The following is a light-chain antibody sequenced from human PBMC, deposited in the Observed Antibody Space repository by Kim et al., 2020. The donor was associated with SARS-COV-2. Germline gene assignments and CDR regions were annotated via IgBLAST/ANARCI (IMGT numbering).Light chain of an antibody. CDR3: QHRNNWLT. V-gene: IGKV3-11*01. Sequence: SLSPRAKPTRSCRARQSVNPYLSWYRQKPGQAPRLLILDASNRATGIPARFSGSGSGTDFTLTISSLEPEDFAVYYCQHRNNWLTFGGGTKVDIK. J-gene: IGKJ4*01. CDR2: DAS. CDR1: QSVNPY.